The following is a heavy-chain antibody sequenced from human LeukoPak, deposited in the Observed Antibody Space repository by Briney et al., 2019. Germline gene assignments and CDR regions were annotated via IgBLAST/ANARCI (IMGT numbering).Heavy chain of an antibody. Sequence: ASVKVSCKPSGGTFSSYAISWVRQAPGPGLEWMGGIIPTFGTANYAQKFQGRVTITADESTSTAYMELSSLRSEDTAVYYCGGAGAVPAGYNWFDPWGQGTLVTVSS. D-gene: IGHD2-2*01. CDR2: IIPTFGTA. V-gene: IGHV1-69*13. CDR1: GGTFSSYA. CDR3: GGAGAVPAGYNWFDP. J-gene: IGHJ5*02.